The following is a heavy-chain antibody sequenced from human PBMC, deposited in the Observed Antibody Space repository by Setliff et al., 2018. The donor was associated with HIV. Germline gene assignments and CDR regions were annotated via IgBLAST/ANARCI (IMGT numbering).Heavy chain of an antibody. CDR1: GYRFIGHY. D-gene: IGHD3-10*01. CDR3: ARATSGTIHDF. CDR2: INPETGDP. J-gene: IGHJ4*02. Sequence: GASVKVSCKTSGYRFIGHYLHWVRLAPGQGPEGVGWINPETGDPNYAQKFRGRVLMTRDTSITTAFLHVAKLRSDDTAVYYCARATSGTIHDFWGQGTLVTVSS. V-gene: IGHV1-2*02.